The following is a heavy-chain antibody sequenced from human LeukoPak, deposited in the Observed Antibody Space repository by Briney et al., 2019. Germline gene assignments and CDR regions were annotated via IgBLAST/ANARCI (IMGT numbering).Heavy chain of an antibody. CDR3: AKDRSRMATMDY. Sequence: GGSLRLSCAASGFTVSSNYMSWVRQAPGKGLEWVSAISGSGGSTYYADSVKGRFTISRDNSKKTLYLQMNSLRVEDTAVYYCAKDRSRMATMDYWGQGTLVTVSS. CDR1: GFTVSSNY. D-gene: IGHD5-24*01. J-gene: IGHJ4*02. CDR2: ISGSGGST. V-gene: IGHV3-23*01.